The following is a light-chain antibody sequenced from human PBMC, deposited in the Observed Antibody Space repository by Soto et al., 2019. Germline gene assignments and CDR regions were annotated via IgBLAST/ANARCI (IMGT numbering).Light chain of an antibody. Sequence: DIQMTQSPSTLSASVGDRVTIACRASQSISSWLAWYQQKPGKAPKLLIYKASTLESGVPSRFSGSGSGTEFTLTISGLQPDDFATYYCQQYNSYPLTVGGGTKVEIK. J-gene: IGKJ4*01. V-gene: IGKV1-5*03. CDR2: KAS. CDR1: QSISSW. CDR3: QQYNSYPLT.